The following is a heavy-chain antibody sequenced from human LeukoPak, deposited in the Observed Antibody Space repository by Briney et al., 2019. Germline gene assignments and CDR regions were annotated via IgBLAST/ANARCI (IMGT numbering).Heavy chain of an antibody. J-gene: IGHJ4*02. Sequence: GGSLRLSCAASGFTFDDFAMHWVRQVPGEGLDWVSSISWNSGNINYADSVKGRFTISRDNAKNSLYLQMNSLRPEDTAIYYCAKEAAPGIGGWGQGTLVTVS. CDR2: ISWNSGNI. V-gene: IGHV3-9*01. CDR1: GFTFDDFA. D-gene: IGHD6-13*01. CDR3: AKEAAPGIGG.